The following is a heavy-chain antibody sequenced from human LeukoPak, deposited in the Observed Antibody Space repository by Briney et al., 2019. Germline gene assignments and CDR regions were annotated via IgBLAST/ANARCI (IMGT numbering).Heavy chain of an antibody. CDR3: AKEQPIYGGFDI. V-gene: IGHV1-46*01. D-gene: IGHD3-16*01. Sequence: ASVKVSCKASGYTFTSYYMHWVRQAPGQGLEWMGIINPSGGSTSYAQKFQGRVTMTRDTSTSTVYMELSSLRAEDTAVYYCAKEQPIYGGFDIWGQGTMVTVSS. CDR1: GYTFTSYY. J-gene: IGHJ3*02. CDR2: INPSGGST.